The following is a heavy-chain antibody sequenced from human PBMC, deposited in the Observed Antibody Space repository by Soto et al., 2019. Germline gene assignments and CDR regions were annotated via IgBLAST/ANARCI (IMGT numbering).Heavy chain of an antibody. Sequence: SETLSLTCAVYGGSFSGYYWSWIRQPPGKGLEWIGEINHSGSTNYNPSLKSRVTISVDTSKNQFSLKLSSVTAADTAVYYCARDKRTRVNWFDPWGKGTLVTVSS. CDR1: GGSFSGYY. CDR3: ARDKRTRVNWFDP. V-gene: IGHV4-34*01. CDR2: INHSGST. J-gene: IGHJ5*02.